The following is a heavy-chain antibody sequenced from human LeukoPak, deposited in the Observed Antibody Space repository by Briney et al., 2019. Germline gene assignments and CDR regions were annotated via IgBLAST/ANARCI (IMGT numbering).Heavy chain of an antibody. CDR1: GGSISSYY. V-gene: IGHV4-59*01. CDR3: ASGPPAAGTSYYYYGMDV. CDR2: IYYSVST. Sequence: SETLSLTCTVSGGSISSYYWSWIRQPPGKGLEWVGYIYYSVSTNYNPSLKSRVTISVDTSKNQFSLKLSSVTAADTAVYYCASGPPAAGTSYYYYGMDVWGQGTTVTVSS. J-gene: IGHJ6*02. D-gene: IGHD6-13*01.